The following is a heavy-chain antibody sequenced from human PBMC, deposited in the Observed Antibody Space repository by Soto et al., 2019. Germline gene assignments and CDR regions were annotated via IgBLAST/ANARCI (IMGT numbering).Heavy chain of an antibody. CDR1: GFTFSSYA. V-gene: IGHV3-23*01. Sequence: PGGSLRLSCAASGFTFSSYAMSWVRQAPGEGLEWVSAISGSGGSTYYADSVKGRFTISRDNSKNTLYLQMNSLRAEDTAVYYCAKMTMVRGVIPDYFDYWGQGTLVTVSS. CDR3: AKMTMVRGVIPDYFDY. CDR2: ISGSGGST. J-gene: IGHJ4*02. D-gene: IGHD3-10*01.